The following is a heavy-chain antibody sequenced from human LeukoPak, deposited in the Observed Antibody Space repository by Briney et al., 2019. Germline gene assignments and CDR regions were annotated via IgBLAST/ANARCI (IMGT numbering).Heavy chain of an antibody. V-gene: IGHV3-23*01. CDR2: ISGSGGST. CDR3: AKFHCTNGVCYSYYYGMDV. Sequence: GGSLRLSCAASGFTFSSYAMSWVRQAPGKGLEWVSAISGSGGSTYYADSVKGRFTISRDNSKNTLYLQMNSLRAEDTAVYYCAKFHCTNGVCYSYYYGMDVWGQGTTVTVSS. D-gene: IGHD2-8*01. J-gene: IGHJ6*02. CDR1: GFTFSSYA.